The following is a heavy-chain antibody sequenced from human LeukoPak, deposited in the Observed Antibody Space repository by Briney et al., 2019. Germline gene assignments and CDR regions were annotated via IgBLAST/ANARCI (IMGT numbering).Heavy chain of an antibody. CDR3: AKESGKFDY. J-gene: IGHJ4*02. CDR2: ISGDGVNT. Sequence: GGSLRLSCVASGLPIADFAMHWVRQAPGKGLEWVSLISGDGVNTFYADSVKGRFSISRDNSKNSLYLEMNSLRTEDAALYYCAKESGKFDYWGQGTLVAVSS. CDR1: GLPIADFA. V-gene: IGHV3-43*02.